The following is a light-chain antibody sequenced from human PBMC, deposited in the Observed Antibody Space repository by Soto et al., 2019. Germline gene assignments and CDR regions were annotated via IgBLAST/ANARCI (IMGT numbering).Light chain of an antibody. CDR2: KVV. V-gene: IGLV2-8*01. CDR1: SSDVGAYNY. J-gene: IGLJ2*01. CDR3: SSLAGSNNYLL. Sequence: QSALTQPLSASGSPGQSVTISCTGTSSDVGAYNYVSWYQQHPGQAPKLLIYKVVKRPSGVPDRFSGSKSGNTASLAVSGLQAEDEADYYCSSLAGSNNYLLFGGGTKVPVL.